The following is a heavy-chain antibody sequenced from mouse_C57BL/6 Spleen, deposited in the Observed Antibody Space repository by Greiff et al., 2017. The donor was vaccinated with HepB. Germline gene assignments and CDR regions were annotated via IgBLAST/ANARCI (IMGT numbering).Heavy chain of an antibody. Sequence: EVMLVESGGDLVKPGGSLKLSCAASGFTFSSYGMSWVRQTPDKRLEWVATISSGGSYTYYPDSVKGRFTISRDNAKNTLYLQMSSLKSEDTAMYYCAREDGGYFPFDYWGQGTTLTVSS. CDR3: AREDGGYFPFDY. V-gene: IGHV5-6*01. J-gene: IGHJ2*01. D-gene: IGHD2-3*01. CDR2: ISSGGSYT. CDR1: GFTFSSYG.